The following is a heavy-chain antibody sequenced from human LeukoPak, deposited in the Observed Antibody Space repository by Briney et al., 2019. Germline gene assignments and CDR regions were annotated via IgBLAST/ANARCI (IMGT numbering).Heavy chain of an antibody. V-gene: IGHV3-9*01. D-gene: IGHD3-3*01. CDR1: GFTFSSYA. Sequence: GGSLRLSCAASGFTFSSYAMSWVRQGPGKGLEWVSGISWNGGNIAYADSVKGRFTISRDSARNSLYLQMNSLRAEDTALYYCARGRNYGVGPSFDYWGQGTLVIVS. J-gene: IGHJ4*02. CDR2: ISWNGGNI. CDR3: ARGRNYGVGPSFDY.